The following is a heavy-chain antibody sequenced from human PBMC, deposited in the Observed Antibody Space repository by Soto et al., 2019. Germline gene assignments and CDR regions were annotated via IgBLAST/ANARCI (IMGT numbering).Heavy chain of an antibody. V-gene: IGHV4-39*01. CDR2: IYYRGAT. Sequence: SETLSVTCTVSGGWMDRCSHYGVWMCQSPGKGLEWIESIYYRGATHYNPSLKSRVTISVDTPNNQFPLTLSLVTAADSAVYYCARVAATLSTVWMHVWAQGTTVTVS. CDR1: GGWMDRCSHY. D-gene: IGHD4-4*01. CDR3: ARVAATLSTVWMHV. J-gene: IGHJ6*02.